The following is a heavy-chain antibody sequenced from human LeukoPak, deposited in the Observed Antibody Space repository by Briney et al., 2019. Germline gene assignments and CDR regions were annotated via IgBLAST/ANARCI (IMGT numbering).Heavy chain of an antibody. CDR3: ARRYYDSSGCYYPIDY. J-gene: IGHJ4*02. CDR1: GGSISSSSHY. Sequence: PSETLSLTCTVSGGSISSSSHYWGWIRQPPGKGLEWIGSIYYSGSTYYNPSLKSRVTISVDTSKNQFSLKLSSVTAADTAVYYCARRYYDSSGCYYPIDYWGQGTLVTVSS. D-gene: IGHD3-22*01. CDR2: IYYSGST. V-gene: IGHV4-39*01.